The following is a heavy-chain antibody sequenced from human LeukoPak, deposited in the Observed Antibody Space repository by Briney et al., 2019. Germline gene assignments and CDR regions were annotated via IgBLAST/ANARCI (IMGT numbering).Heavy chain of an antibody. D-gene: IGHD1-26*01. Sequence: SETLSLTCTVSGSMYNYYWSWIRQPPGKGLEWIGFIHYNGITNYSPSLKSRVTMSLDTSKNQVSLKLNSVSAADTAVYYCARDPDSGSYYGLDAFDIWGQGTMVTVSS. CDR2: IHYNGIT. CDR3: ARDPDSGSYYGLDAFDI. CDR1: GSMYNYY. J-gene: IGHJ3*02. V-gene: IGHV4-59*12.